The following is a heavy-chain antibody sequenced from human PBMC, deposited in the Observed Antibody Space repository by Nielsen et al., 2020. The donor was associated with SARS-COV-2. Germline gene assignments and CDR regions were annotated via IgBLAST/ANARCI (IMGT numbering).Heavy chain of an antibody. CDR1: RYTFTSYA. V-gene: IGHV1-46*01. J-gene: IGHJ6*02. Sequence: ASVKVSCKASRYTFTSYAMNWVRQAPGQGLEWMGIINTSGGSTSYAQKFQGRVTMTRDTSTSTVYMELSSLRSEDTAVYYCAREGAPASYYYYGMDVWGQGTTVTVSS. CDR2: INTSGGST. D-gene: IGHD2-15*01. CDR3: AREGAPASYYYYGMDV.